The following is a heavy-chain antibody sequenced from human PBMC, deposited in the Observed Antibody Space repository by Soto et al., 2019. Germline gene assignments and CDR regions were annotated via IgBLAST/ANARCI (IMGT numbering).Heavy chain of an antibody. J-gene: IGHJ4*02. Sequence: EVQLVESGGGLVQPGGSLRLSCAASGFSCSDYYMDWVRQAPGKGLEWVARIRNKANRDTTEYAASVKGRFSISRADSENSLCLQINSLKTEDAAVYYCVRVAANVKGDCWGQGTLVSVSS. CDR1: GFSCSDYY. CDR2: IRNKANRDTT. V-gene: IGHV3-72*01. CDR3: VRVAANVKGDC. D-gene: IGHD2-15*01.